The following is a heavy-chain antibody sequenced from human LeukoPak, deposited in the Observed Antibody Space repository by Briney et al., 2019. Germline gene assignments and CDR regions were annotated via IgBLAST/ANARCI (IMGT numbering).Heavy chain of an antibody. J-gene: IGHJ4*02. CDR1: GFTFSTYW. Sequence: GGSLRLSCAGSGFTFSTYWMHWVRQVPGKGLVWVSRINTDGNSINYADSVKGRFTISRDNAKNTVYLQMTSLRPDDTAVCYCVADSGSRSGGDYWGQGTLVTVSS. CDR3: VADSGSRSGGDY. CDR2: INTDGNSI. D-gene: IGHD1-26*01. V-gene: IGHV3-74*01.